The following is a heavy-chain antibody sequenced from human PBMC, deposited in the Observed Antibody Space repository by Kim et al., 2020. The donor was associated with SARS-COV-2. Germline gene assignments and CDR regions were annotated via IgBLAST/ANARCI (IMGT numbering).Heavy chain of an antibody. V-gene: IGHV3-23*01. J-gene: IGHJ4*02. D-gene: IGHD4-17*01. Sequence: GGSLRLSCAASGFTFSSYAMSWVRQAPGKGLEWVAVVSGSGRSTYYADSVKDRFTISRDNSKNTLYLQMNSLRADDTAEYYCAKMTTVTGYYFDYRGQATLLTVS. CDR3: AKMTTVTGYYFDY. CDR2: VSGSGRST. CDR1: GFTFSSYA.